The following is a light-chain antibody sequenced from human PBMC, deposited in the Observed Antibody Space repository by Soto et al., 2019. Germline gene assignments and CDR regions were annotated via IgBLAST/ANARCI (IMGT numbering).Light chain of an antibody. CDR3: ISYAGSNNGGV. CDR2: EVS. J-gene: IGLJ3*02. V-gene: IGLV2-8*01. CDR1: GSDVGAYNY. Sequence: QSALTQPTSASGSPGQSVTISCTGTGSDVGAYNYVSWYQQHPGKAPKLMIYEVSKRPSGVPGRFSGSKSGNTASLTVSGLQAEDEADYYCISYAGSNNGGVFGGGTKLTVL.